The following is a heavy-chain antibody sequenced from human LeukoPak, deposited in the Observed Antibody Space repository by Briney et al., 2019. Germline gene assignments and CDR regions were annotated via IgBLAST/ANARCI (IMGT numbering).Heavy chain of an antibody. J-gene: IGHJ4*02. D-gene: IGHD3-10*01. Sequence: GGSLRLSCAASGFTFSTYWMNWFRQTPGKGLEWVSSISSSSSYIYYADSVKGRFTISRDNAKNSLYLQMNSLRAEDTAVYYCASYGSGSYYGSKTLEKWGEFDYWGQGTLVTVSS. V-gene: IGHV3-21*01. CDR3: ASYGSGSYYGSKTLEKWGEFDY. CDR2: ISSSSSYI. CDR1: GFTFSTYW.